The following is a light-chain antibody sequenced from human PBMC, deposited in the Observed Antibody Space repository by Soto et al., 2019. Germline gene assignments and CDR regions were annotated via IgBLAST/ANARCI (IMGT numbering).Light chain of an antibody. V-gene: IGKV3-20*01. CDR2: DAT. J-gene: IGKJ1*01. Sequence: EIVLTQSPGTLSSSPGESATLSCRASQSVSNTYAGWYQQKPGQAPRLLIYDATKRATGIADRFSGSGSGTDFTLTISRLEPEDFAMYYCEQYGNVPWTFGQGTQVEIK. CDR3: EQYGNVPWT. CDR1: QSVSNTY.